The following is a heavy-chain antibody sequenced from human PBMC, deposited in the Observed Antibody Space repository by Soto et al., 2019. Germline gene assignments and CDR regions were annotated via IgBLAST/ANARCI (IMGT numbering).Heavy chain of an antibody. J-gene: IGHJ6*02. Sequence: QVQLVQSGAEVKKPGSSVKVSCKASGGTFSSYAISWVRQAPGQGLEWMGGIIPIFGTANYAQKFQGRVTITADESTSTAYMELSSLRTEDTAVYYCARERKEARSESITIFGVVIIPYYYYGMDVWGQGTTVTVSS. V-gene: IGHV1-69*01. CDR3: ARERKEARSESITIFGVVIIPYYYYGMDV. D-gene: IGHD3-3*01. CDR2: IIPIFGTA. CDR1: GGTFSSYA.